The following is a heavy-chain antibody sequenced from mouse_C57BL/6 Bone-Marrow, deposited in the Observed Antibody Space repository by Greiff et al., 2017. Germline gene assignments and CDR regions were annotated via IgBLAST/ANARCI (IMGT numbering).Heavy chain of an antibody. Sequence: QVQLKQSGPELVKPGASVKISCKASGYAFSSSWMNWVKQRPGKGLEWIGRIYPGDGDTNYNGKFKGKATLTADKSSSTAYMQLSSLTSEDSAVYFCARVLITTVVATDYWGQGNTLTVTS. D-gene: IGHD1-1*01. CDR2: IYPGDGDT. V-gene: IGHV1-82*01. CDR1: GYAFSSSW. CDR3: ARVLITTVVATDY. J-gene: IGHJ2*01.